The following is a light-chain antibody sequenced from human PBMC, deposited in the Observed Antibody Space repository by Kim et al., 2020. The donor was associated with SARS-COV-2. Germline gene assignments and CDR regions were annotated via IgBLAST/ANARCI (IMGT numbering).Light chain of an antibody. CDR2: YDS. J-gene: IGLJ2*01. V-gene: IGLV3-21*04. CDR3: QVWDSSSDHRVV. CDR1: RIGSKS. Sequence: PGKTARVSCGGKRIGSKSVHWYQQKSGQAPVLVIHYDSDRPSGIPERFSGSNSGNTATLTINRVEAGDQADYYCQVWDSSSDHRVVFGGGTQLTVL.